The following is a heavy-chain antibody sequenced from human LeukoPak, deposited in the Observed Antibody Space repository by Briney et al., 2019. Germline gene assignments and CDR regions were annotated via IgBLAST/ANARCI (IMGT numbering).Heavy chain of an antibody. CDR3: ARSPKNVAYNSGLDYFDF. Sequence: GESLKISCTGSGYSVSSYWIGWGRQMTAKVMEFMRIIYPGDSDTRYSPSFQGQVTISADKSISTAYLQWSSLKASDTAMFYCARSPKNVAYNSGLDYFDFWGQGTLVTVSS. CDR1: GYSVSSYW. D-gene: IGHD5-12*01. CDR2: IYPGDSDT. J-gene: IGHJ4*02. V-gene: IGHV5-51*01.